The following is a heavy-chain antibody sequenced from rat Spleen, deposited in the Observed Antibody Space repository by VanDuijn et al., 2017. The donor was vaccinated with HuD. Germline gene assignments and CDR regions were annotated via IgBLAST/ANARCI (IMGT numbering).Heavy chain of an antibody. J-gene: IGHJ2*01. V-gene: IGHV5-20*01. CDR2: ISYEGSST. D-gene: IGHD1-11*01. CDR3: TTALNYGGYEDVMDA. Sequence: EVQLVESGGGLVQPGRSLKLSCAASGFTFSDYYMAWVRQAPKKGLEWVASISYEGSSTYYGDSVKGRFTISRDNAKSSLYLQMDSLRSEDTATYYCTTALNYGGYEDVMDAWGQGVMVTVSS. CDR1: GFTFSDYY.